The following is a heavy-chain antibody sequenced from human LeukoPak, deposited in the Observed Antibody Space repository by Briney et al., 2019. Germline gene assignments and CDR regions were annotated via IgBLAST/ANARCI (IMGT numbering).Heavy chain of an antibody. J-gene: IGHJ4*02. CDR2: IYSSGTT. CDR1: GGSISGYY. Sequence: SETLSLTCTVSGGSISGYYWSWIRQPPGKGLEWIGYIYSSGTTNYNPSLKSQITISVDTSKNQFSLKLSSVTAANTAVYYCARGVPAYYYDSSGYYPLFGYWGQGTLVTVPS. D-gene: IGHD3-22*01. CDR3: ARGVPAYYYDSSGYYPLFGY. V-gene: IGHV4-59*12.